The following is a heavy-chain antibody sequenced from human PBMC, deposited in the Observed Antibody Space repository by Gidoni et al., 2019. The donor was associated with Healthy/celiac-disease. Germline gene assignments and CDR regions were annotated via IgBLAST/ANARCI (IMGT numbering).Heavy chain of an antibody. Sequence: EVRLVESGGGLVKPGGSLRLSCAASGFTFRSAWMSWVRQAPGKGLEWVGRIKSKTDGGTTDYAAPVKGRFTISRDDSKNTLYLQMNSLKTEDTAVYYCTTAERFLEWLPHWGQGTLVTVSS. CDR2: IKSKTDGGTT. J-gene: IGHJ4*02. CDR3: TTAERFLEWLPH. V-gene: IGHV3-15*01. D-gene: IGHD3-3*01. CDR1: GFTFRSAW.